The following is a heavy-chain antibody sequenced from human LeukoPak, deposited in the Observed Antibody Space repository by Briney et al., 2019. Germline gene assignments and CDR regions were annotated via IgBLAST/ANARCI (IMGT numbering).Heavy chain of an antibody. Sequence: PSEALSLTCTVSGGSISSYYWSWIRQPPGKGLEWIGYIYHSGSTYYNPSLKSRVTISVDRSKNQFSLKLSSVTAADTAVYYCARVTAVTGEMDVWGQGTTVTVSS. CDR3: ARVTAVTGEMDV. CDR2: IYHSGST. J-gene: IGHJ6*02. CDR1: GGSISSYY. V-gene: IGHV4-59*12. D-gene: IGHD4-17*01.